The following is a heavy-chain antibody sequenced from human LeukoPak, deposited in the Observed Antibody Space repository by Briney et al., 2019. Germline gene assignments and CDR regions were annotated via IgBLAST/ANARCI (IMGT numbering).Heavy chain of an antibody. D-gene: IGHD3-10*01. CDR1: GFSFNTYW. J-gene: IGHJ4*02. Sequence: GGSLRLSCVASGFSFNTYWMSWVRQAPGEGLEWVANINQDGTEKYYVDSVKGRFTISRDYGKNSLFLQMNSLRVEDTAVYYCAKLAEYFYGSETFYFFEHWGQGTPVTASS. V-gene: IGHV3-7*01. CDR2: INQDGTEK. CDR3: AKLAEYFYGSETFYFFEH.